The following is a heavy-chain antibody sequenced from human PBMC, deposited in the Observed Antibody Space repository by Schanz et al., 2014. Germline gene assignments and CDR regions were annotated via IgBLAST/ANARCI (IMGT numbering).Heavy chain of an antibody. CDR2: IYSSGIA. J-gene: IGHJ4*02. D-gene: IGHD2-21*01. CDR3: ARRVVPATMGLYFDL. V-gene: IGHV4-4*08. Sequence: QVQLQESGPGLVKPSETLSLMCTVSGGSMDTHYWGWIRQPPGKGLEWIAFIYSSGIANYNPSLGSGAPISVYPSKTQFPRGLPSVTAADTATYYCARRVVPATMGLYFDLWGQGTLVTVSS. CDR1: GGSMDTHY.